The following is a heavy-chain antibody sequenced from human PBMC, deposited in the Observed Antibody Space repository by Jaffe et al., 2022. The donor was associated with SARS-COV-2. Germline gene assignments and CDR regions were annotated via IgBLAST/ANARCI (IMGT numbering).Heavy chain of an antibody. CDR1: GFTFGNYA. J-gene: IGHJ4*02. Sequence: EVQLLESGGGLVQPGGSVRLSCAASGFTFGNYAMRWVRQAPGKGLEWVSSIGGSGGFTNYADSVKGRFTISRDNSKNTLYLQMNSLRVEDTAVYYCAKSSEAAATGDWGQGILVTVSS. D-gene: IGHD6-13*01. V-gene: IGHV3-23*01. CDR3: AKSSEAAATGD. CDR2: IGGSGGFT.